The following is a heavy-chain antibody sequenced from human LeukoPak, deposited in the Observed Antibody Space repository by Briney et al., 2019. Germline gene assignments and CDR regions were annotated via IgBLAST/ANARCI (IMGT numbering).Heavy chain of an antibody. CDR1: GFTLSSHG. CDR3: ARDDDTSSHYSLFEY. V-gene: IGHV3-33*01. Sequence: GGSLRLSCAASGFTLSSHGMHWVRQAPGKGLQWVAVLWSHGRSEYYAGSVKGRFSISRDTSRSTVYLQMNSLRAEDTAVYYCARDDDTSSHYSLFEYWGQGTRVTVSS. J-gene: IGHJ4*02. CDR2: LWSHGRSE. D-gene: IGHD3-22*01.